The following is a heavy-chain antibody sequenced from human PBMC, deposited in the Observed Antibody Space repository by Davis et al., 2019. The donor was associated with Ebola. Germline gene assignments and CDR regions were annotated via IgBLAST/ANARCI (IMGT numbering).Heavy chain of an antibody. CDR2: ISSGSSTI. Sequence: GGSLRLSCTASGFTFSSYAMSWVRQAPGKGLEWVSYISSGSSTIYYADSVKGRFTISRDNAKNSLYLQMNSLRDEDTAVYYCAKSWNQFDYRGQGTLVTVSS. D-gene: IGHD1-1*01. J-gene: IGHJ4*02. CDR3: AKSWNQFDY. V-gene: IGHV3-48*02. CDR1: GFTFSSYA.